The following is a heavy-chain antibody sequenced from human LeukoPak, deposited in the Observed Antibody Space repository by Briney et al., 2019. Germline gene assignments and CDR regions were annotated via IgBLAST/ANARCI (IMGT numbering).Heavy chain of an antibody. CDR1: GYTLTELS. J-gene: IGHJ4*02. V-gene: IGHV1-8*01. CDR3: ARGKLGYCSSTSCSHY. D-gene: IGHD2-2*01. CDR2: MNPNSGNT. Sequence: GASVKVSCKVSGYTLTELSMHWVRQATGQGLEWMGWMNPNSGNTGYAQKFQGRVTMTRNTSISTAYMELSSLRSEDTAVYYCARGKLGYCSSTSCSHYWGQGALVTVSS.